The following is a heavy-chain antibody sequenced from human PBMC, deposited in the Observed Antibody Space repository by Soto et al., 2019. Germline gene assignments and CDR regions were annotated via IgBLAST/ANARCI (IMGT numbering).Heavy chain of an antibody. CDR3: VRDSAYAFDY. Sequence: GGSLRLSCAVSGLTLSSYNMNWVRQAPGKGLEWVSYITTASTTISYADSVKGRFTISRDNAKNSLYLQMHSLRAEDTAVYYCVRDSAYAFDYWGQGTLVTVSS. J-gene: IGHJ4*02. V-gene: IGHV3-48*01. D-gene: IGHD5-12*01. CDR2: ITTASTTI. CDR1: GLTLSSYN.